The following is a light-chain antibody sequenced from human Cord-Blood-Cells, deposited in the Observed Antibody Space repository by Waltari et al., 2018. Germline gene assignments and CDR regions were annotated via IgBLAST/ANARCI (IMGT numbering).Light chain of an antibody. V-gene: IGLV3-21*04. Sequence: SYVLTQPPSVSVAPGKTARITCGGNNIGSKSVHWYQQKPGQAPVLVIYYDSDRPAGIPELFSGSNSGNTASLTISRGEAGDEADYYCQVWDSSSDHPYVFGTGTKVTVL. CDR2: YDS. CDR3: QVWDSSSDHPYV. CDR1: NIGSKS. J-gene: IGLJ1*01.